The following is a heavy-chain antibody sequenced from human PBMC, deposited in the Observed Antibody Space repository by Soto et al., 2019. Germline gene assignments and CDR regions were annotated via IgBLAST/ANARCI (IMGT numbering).Heavy chain of an antibody. CDR1: GYTFTDYG. CDR3: ARDLLGGSGTHYQH. Sequence: ASVKVSCKTSGYTFTDYGISWMRQARGQGLEWMGWISDYSGNTKYARQFQGRLILTTDRSTNEASMELRSLTSDDTGVYFCARDLLGGSGTHYQHWGQGTQVTVSS. V-gene: IGHV1-18*01. D-gene: IGHD3-10*01. J-gene: IGHJ4*02. CDR2: ISDYSGNT.